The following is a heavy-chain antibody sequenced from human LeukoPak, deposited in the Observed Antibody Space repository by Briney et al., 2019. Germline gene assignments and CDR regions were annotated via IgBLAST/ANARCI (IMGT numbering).Heavy chain of an antibody. CDR3: ARVTTVTFDY. Sequence: ASVKVSCKASGYTFTSYGITWVRQAPGQGLEWMGWISVYNNNTNSAQQFRDRLTMTTDTSTSTAYMELRSLKSDDTAAYYCARVTTVTFDYWGQGTLVTVSS. CDR1: GYTFTSYG. V-gene: IGHV1-18*01. D-gene: IGHD4-17*01. J-gene: IGHJ4*02. CDR2: ISVYNNNT.